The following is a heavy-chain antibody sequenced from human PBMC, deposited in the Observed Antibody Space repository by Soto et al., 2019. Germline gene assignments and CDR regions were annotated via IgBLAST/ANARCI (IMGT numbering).Heavy chain of an antibody. CDR1: GFTFSSYG. Sequence: GGSLRLSCAASGFTFSSYGMHWVRQAPGKGLEWVAVISYDGSNKYYADSVKGRFTISRDNSKNTLYLQMNSLRAEDTAVYYCARGLTVSLSGGVWFDPWGQGTLVTVSS. V-gene: IGHV3-30*03. J-gene: IGHJ5*02. D-gene: IGHD2-8*01. CDR3: ARGLTVSLSGGVWFDP. CDR2: ISYDGSNK.